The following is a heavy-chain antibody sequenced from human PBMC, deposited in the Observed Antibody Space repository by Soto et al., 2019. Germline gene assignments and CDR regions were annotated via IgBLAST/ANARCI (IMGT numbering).Heavy chain of an antibody. CDR3: VRTSHYGSGSWNFDF. CDR2: TRNKANGYST. J-gene: IGHJ4*02. Sequence: EVQLVESGGGLIQPGGSLRLSCAASGFTLSDHYMDWFRQAPGRGLEWVGRTRNKANGYSTEYAAAVKGRFIVSSDDSLNSLYLQMNSLQTEDTAVYYCVRTSHYGSGSWNFDFWGQGTLVTVSS. V-gene: IGHV3-72*01. D-gene: IGHD3-10*01. CDR1: GFTLSDHY.